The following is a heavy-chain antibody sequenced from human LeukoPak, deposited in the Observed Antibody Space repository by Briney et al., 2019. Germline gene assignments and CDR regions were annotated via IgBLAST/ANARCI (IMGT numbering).Heavy chain of an antibody. V-gene: IGHV3-30*02. CDR2: IRSDGSHK. CDR3: ARASSGSGSYGLRISRGGAY. Sequence: GGSLRLSCAASGFTFSSYGMHWVRQAPGKGLEWVAFIRSDGSHKYYADSVKGRFTISRDNSKNTLYLQMNSLRAEDTAVYYCARASSGSGSYGLRISRGGAYWGQGTLVAVSS. CDR1: GFTFSSYG. J-gene: IGHJ4*02. D-gene: IGHD1-26*01.